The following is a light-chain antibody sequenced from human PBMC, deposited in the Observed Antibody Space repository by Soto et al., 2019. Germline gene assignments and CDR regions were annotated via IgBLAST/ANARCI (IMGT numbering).Light chain of an antibody. CDR3: CSYAGSSVWV. V-gene: IGLV2-11*01. Sequence: QSALTQPRSVSGSTGQSVISSCTRTSSDVGGYQYVSWYQQHPGKAPKLLIYDLSERPSGDPDRFSGSKSGNTASLTISGLQAEDEADYHCCSYAGSSVWVFGGGTKLTVL. CDR2: DLS. J-gene: IGLJ3*02. CDR1: SSDVGGYQY.